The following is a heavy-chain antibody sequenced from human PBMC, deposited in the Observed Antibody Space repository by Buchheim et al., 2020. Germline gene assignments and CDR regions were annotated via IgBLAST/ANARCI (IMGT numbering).Heavy chain of an antibody. V-gene: IGHV1-8*01. CDR1: GYTFTSYD. CDR3: ARGRGSTADRGYFDY. CDR2: MNPVSGNT. D-gene: IGHD6-6*01. J-gene: IGHJ4*02. Sequence: QVQLVQSGAEVEKPGASVKVSCKPSGYTFTSYDVIWVRQATGQGLEWMGSMNPVSGNTGNAQKFQGRVTMTRDTSIGTAYMGLSSLRSDDTGVYFCARGRGSTADRGYFDYWGQGTL.